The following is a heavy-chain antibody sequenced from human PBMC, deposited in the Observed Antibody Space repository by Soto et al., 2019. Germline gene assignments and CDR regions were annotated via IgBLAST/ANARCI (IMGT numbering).Heavy chain of an antibody. CDR3: ARGGHSSSWYRLVAYFFDY. CDR1: GFTFKSYG. J-gene: IGHJ4*02. Sequence: QVQLVESGGGVVQPGRSLRLSCEASGFTFKSYGMHWVRQAPGKGLEWVAVVWYDGTNKKYADSVKGRFNIYRDNSKNTLYLQMDSLRAEDTGIYYCARGGHSSSWYRLVAYFFDYWGQGSLVTVSS. CDR2: VWYDGTNK. V-gene: IGHV3-33*01. D-gene: IGHD6-13*01.